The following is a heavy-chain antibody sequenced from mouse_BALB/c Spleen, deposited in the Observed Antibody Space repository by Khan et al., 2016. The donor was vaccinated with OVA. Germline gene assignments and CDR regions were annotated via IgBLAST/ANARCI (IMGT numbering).Heavy chain of an antibody. CDR3: TKFTADYYSIEY. D-gene: IGHD1-1*01. CDR1: GFSLTSYG. Sequence: QMQLEESGPGLVAPSQSLSITCTVSGFSLTSYGVRKFRQPLGKGQLWWVVLLGDGSTNYHSALISRLIISKHNSKSQDFLQLYSLQTDETTTYYCTKFTADYYSIEYWGQGTSVTVSS. V-gene: IGHV2-3*01. J-gene: IGHJ4*01. CDR2: LLGDGST.